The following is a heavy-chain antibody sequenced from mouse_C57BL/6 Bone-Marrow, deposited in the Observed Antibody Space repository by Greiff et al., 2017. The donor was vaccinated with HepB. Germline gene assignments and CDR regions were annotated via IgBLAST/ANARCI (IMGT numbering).Heavy chain of an antibody. Sequence: EVKLMESGEGLVKPGGSLKLSCAASGFTFSSYAMSWVRQTPEKRLEWVAYISSGGDYIYYADTVKGRFTISRDNARNTLYLQMSSLKSEDTAMYYCTSPYYYGSSYGYAMDYWGQGTSVTVSS. CDR2: ISSGGDYI. CDR3: TSPYYYGSSYGYAMDY. D-gene: IGHD1-1*01. V-gene: IGHV5-9-1*02. J-gene: IGHJ4*01. CDR1: GFTFSSYA.